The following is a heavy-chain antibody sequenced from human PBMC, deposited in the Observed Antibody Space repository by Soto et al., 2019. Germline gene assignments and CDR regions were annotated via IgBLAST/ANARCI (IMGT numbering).Heavy chain of an antibody. V-gene: IGHV1-69*02. Sequence: QVQLVQSGAEVKKPGSSVKVSCKASGGTFSSYTISWVRQAPGQGLEWMGRIIPIHGIANYEQKFQGRVTITADKSTSTAYMELSSLRSEDTAVYYCARGDSYGDPFDYWGQGTLVTVSS. J-gene: IGHJ4*02. CDR1: GGTFSSYT. CDR3: ARGDSYGDPFDY. D-gene: IGHD5-18*01. CDR2: IIPIHGIA.